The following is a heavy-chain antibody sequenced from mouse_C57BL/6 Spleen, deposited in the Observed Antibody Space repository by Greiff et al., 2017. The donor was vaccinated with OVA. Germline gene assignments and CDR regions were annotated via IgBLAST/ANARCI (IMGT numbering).Heavy chain of an antibody. CDR1: GFSLTSYG. J-gene: IGHJ4*01. Sequence: VMLVESGPGLVQPSQSLSITCTVSGFSLTSYGVHWVRQSPGKGLEWLGVIWSGGSTDYNAAFISRLSISKDNSKSQVFFKMNSLQADDTAIYYCARNFDYDALYYAMDYWGQGTSVTVSS. CDR3: ARNFDYDALYYAMDY. V-gene: IGHV2-2*01. CDR2: IWSGGST. D-gene: IGHD2-4*01.